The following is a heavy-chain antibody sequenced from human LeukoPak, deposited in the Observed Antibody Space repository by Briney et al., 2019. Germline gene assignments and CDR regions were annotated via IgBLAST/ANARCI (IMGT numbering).Heavy chain of an antibody. CDR3: ARDRKALGPFDY. CDR1: GYSISSGYY. D-gene: IGHD1-14*01. J-gene: IGHJ4*02. V-gene: IGHV4-38-2*02. Sequence: SETLSLTCTVSGYSISSGYYWGWIRQPPGKGLEWIGSIYHSGSTYYNPSLKSRVTISVDTSKNQFSLKLSSVTAADTAVYYCARDRKALGPFDYWGQGTLVTVSS. CDR2: IYHSGST.